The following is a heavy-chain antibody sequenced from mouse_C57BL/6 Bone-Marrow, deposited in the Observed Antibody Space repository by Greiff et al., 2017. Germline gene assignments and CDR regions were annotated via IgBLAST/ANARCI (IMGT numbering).Heavy chain of an antibody. CDR2: IRNKANGYTT. Sequence: EVKVVESGGGLVQPGGSLSLSCAASGFTFTDYYMSWVRQPPGKALEWLGFIRNKANGYTTEYSASVKGRFTISRDNSQSILYLQMNALRAEDSATYYCARYGYYGSGYFDDWGQGTTLTVSS. V-gene: IGHV7-3*01. CDR3: ARYGYYGSGYFDD. J-gene: IGHJ2*01. D-gene: IGHD1-1*01. CDR1: GFTFTDYY.